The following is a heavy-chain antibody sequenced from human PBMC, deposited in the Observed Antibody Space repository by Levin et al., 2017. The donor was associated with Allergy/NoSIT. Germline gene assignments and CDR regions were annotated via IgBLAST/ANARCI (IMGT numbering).Heavy chain of an antibody. CDR1: GFTFSSFN. Sequence: GESLKISCAASGFTFSSFNMNWVRQAPGKGLEWVSSISSSDSYRYYADSLKGRFTISRDNAKNSLYLQMNSLRAEDTAVYYCAKGHALYYDSNGSPAPNFDYWGQGALVAVSS. CDR2: ISSSDSYR. V-gene: IGHV3-21*01. J-gene: IGHJ4*02. CDR3: AKGHALYYDSNGSPAPNFDY. D-gene: IGHD3-22*01.